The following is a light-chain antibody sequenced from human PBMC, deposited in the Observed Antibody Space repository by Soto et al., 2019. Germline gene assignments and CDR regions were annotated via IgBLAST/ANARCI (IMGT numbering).Light chain of an antibody. V-gene: IGKV3-15*01. CDR2: AAS. CDR3: QEYSKWPLFT. Sequence: EIVETQSPGILSVSPGDRATLSCRASQSVSTNLAWYQQKPGQAPTLLIYAASTRATGIPARFTGSGSGTDFTLTISSLQSEDFAVYYCQEYSKWPLFTFGPGTRVDIK. CDR1: QSVSTN. J-gene: IGKJ3*01.